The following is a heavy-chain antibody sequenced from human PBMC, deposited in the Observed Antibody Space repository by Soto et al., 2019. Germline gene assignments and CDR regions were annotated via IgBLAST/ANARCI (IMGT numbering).Heavy chain of an antibody. J-gene: IGHJ4*02. D-gene: IGHD3-10*01. V-gene: IGHV4-34*01. CDR2: INHGGSA. CDR3: ARATSHYASGRYDGGYYYFDY. CDR1: GGSLSGYY. Sequence: QVQLQQWGSGLLKPSETLSLTCAVYGGSLSGYYWSWIRQSPGKGLEWIGQINHGGSANYLPSLKSLVTIFPHTPGHEFSMGLSSVTAADTSVYYCARATSHYASGRYDGGYYYFDYWGQGTLVTFSP.